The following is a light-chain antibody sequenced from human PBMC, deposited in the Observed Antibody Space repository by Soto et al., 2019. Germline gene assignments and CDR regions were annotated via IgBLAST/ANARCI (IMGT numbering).Light chain of an antibody. Sequence: EIVLTQSPGTLSLSPGERATLSCRASQSVSSSYLAWYQQKPGQAPRLLIYGASSSATGIPDRLSGSGSGTDFTLTNSRLEPEDFSVYYCQQYGSSPKSCGQGTKVDIK. CDR3: QQYGSSPKS. V-gene: IGKV3-20*01. J-gene: IGKJ1*01. CDR1: QSVSSSY. CDR2: GAS.